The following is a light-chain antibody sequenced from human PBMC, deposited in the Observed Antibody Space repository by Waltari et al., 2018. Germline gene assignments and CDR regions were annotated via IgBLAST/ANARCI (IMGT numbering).Light chain of an antibody. Sequence: QSALTQPASVSGSPGQSITISCTGTSSDVGSNNLVSWYQQHPGQAPKLIIYEATKRTSGVSNRVSGSKSGNTASLTISGLQAEDEGDYYCCSYTNTHVVFGGGTKLTVL. CDR2: EAT. CDR1: SSDVGSNNL. J-gene: IGLJ2*01. CDR3: CSYTNTHVV. V-gene: IGLV2-14*02.